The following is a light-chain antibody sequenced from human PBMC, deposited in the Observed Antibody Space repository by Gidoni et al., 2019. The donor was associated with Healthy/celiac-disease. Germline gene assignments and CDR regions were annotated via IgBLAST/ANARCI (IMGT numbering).Light chain of an antibody. J-gene: IGLJ3*02. CDR3: AAWDDSLNGWV. CDR2: CNN. Sequence: QSVLPQPPSASATPGQRVTFPCSGSSSNILSNTANWSHQPPGTAPKHLIYCNNQLPLGVPDRFSGSKSDTSASLAISGLQSEDEADYYCAAWDDSLNGWVFGGGTKLTVL. CDR1: SSNILSNT. V-gene: IGLV1-44*01.